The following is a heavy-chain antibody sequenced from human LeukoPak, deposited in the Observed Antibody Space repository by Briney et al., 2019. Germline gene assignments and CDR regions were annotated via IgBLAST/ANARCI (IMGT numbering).Heavy chain of an antibody. CDR2: INHSGST. D-gene: IGHD1-26*01. CDR3: ARGFGSGSYYDYFYYMDV. J-gene: IGHJ6*03. CDR1: GGSLSGYY. V-gene: IGHV4-34*01. Sequence: PSENLSLTCAVYGGSLSGYYWGSIRQPPGKGLEWNGEINHSGSTNYNPSIKSLVTISVDTSKTQFSLKLSSVTAADAAVYYCARGFGSGSYYDYFYYMDVWGKGTTVTVSS.